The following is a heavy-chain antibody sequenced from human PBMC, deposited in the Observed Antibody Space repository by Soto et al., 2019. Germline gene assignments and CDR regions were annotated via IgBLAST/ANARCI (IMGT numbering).Heavy chain of an antibody. CDR3: ARIELRFLEWLLQEFDY. V-gene: IGHV3-7*01. D-gene: IGHD3-3*01. Sequence: GSLRLSCAASGFTFSSYWMSWVRQAPGKGLEWVANIKQDGSEKSYVDSVKGRFTISRDNAKNSLYLQMNSLRAEDTAVYYCARIELRFLEWLLQEFDYWGQGTLVTVSS. CDR2: IKQDGSEK. CDR1: GFTFSSYW. J-gene: IGHJ4*02.